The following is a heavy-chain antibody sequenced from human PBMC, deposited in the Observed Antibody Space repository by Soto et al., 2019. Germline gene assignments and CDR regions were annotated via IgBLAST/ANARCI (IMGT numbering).Heavy chain of an antibody. CDR3: ARAGVARYCSGGSCYERALPDY. V-gene: IGHV3-30-3*01. J-gene: IGHJ4*02. Sequence: QVQLVESGGGVVQPGRSLRLSCAASGFTFSSYAMHWVRQAPGKGLEWVAVISYDGSNKYYADSVKGRFTISRDNSKNTLYLQMNSLRAEDTAVYYCARAGVARYCSGGSCYERALPDYWGQGTLVTVSS. CDR2: ISYDGSNK. CDR1: GFTFSSYA. D-gene: IGHD2-15*01.